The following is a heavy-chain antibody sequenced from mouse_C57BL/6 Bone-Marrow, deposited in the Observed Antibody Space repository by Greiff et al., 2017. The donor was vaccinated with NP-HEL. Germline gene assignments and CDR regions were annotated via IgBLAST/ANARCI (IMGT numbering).Heavy chain of an antibody. J-gene: IGHJ4*01. CDR2: INPNNGGT. CDR1: GYTFTDYY. D-gene: IGHD2-1*01. V-gene: IGHV1-26*01. Sequence: EVKLQQSGPELVKPGASVKISCKASGYTFTDYYMNWVKQSHGKSLEWIGDINPNNGGTSYNQKFKGKATLTVDKSSSTAYMELRSLTSEDSAVYYCARGDLLWPFYYAMDYWGQGTSVTVSS. CDR3: ARGDLLWPFYYAMDY.